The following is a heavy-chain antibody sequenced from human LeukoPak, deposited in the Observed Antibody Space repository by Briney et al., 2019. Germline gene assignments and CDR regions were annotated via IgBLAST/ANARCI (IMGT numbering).Heavy chain of an antibody. J-gene: IGHJ4*02. CDR1: GGSIRSGDFY. D-gene: IGHD2-15*01. Sequence: PSETLSLTCTVSGGSIRSGDFYWSWIRQPPGKGLEWIGYIFHRGGTSYNPSLKSRILFSVDTSQNQFSLKLNSVTAADTAVYYCVREILYCSGGSCYRGPFDNWGQGTLVTVSA. CDR2: IFHRGGT. CDR3: VREILYCSGGSCYRGPFDN. V-gene: IGHV4-30-4*01.